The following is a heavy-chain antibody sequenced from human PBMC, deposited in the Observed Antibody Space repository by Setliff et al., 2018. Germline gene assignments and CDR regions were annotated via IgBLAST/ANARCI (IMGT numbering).Heavy chain of an antibody. J-gene: IGHJ6*03. CDR2: INPNAGNI. D-gene: IGHD6-13*01. V-gene: IGHV1-2*02. Sequence: ASVKVSCKASGYTFTAYYIHWVRQAPGQGLEWMGWINPNAGNINYIQKFQGRVTMTRDTSTSTAYMELRSLKSEDAAIYYCARGIVAYASWYPNKHAYYFYMDVWGNGTTVTVSS. CDR1: GYTFTAYY. CDR3: ARGIVAYASWYPNKHAYYFYMDV.